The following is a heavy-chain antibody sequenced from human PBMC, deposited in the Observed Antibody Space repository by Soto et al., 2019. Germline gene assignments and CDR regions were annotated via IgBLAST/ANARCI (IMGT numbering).Heavy chain of an antibody. J-gene: IGHJ1*01. D-gene: IGHD1-1*01. CDR1: GYNFFDYG. CDR2: VSPKSGNT. V-gene: IGHV1-18*01. Sequence: QIQLVQSGAEVKKPGASVKVSCKASGYNFFDYGVSWVRQAPGQGLEWMGWVSPKSGNTDYARKVQGRVTMTTDISTSTAYMELRGLISDDPGVYYCARGRTVSSIGPLLVWGQGTLVSVSS. CDR3: ARGRTVSSIGPLLV.